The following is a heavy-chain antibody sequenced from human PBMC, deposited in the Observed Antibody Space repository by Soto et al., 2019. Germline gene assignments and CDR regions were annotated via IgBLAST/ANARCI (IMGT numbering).Heavy chain of an antibody. Sequence: WETLSLTCGVNDGFFSGYSWTWIRQPPGKGLEWIGEVNYRGAITYNPSLRSRATIEIDTSKSQFTLTLTSVTAADTALYYCARSYYNILTGYYTWGQGIQVTVSS. CDR2: VNYRGAI. D-gene: IGHD3-9*01. CDR1: DGFFSGYS. J-gene: IGHJ5*02. CDR3: ARSYYNILTGYYT. V-gene: IGHV4-34*01.